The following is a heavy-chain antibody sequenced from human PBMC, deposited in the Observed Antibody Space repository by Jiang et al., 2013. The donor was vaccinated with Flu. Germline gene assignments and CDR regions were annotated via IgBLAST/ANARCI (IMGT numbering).Heavy chain of an antibody. CDR1: VSSKVAA. V-gene: IGHV6-1*01. D-gene: IGHD3-10*01. CDR3: ARNDRGALDV. Sequence: VSSKVAAWNWIRQSPSRGLEWLGRTYYRSKWFNDYAVSVKSRISVSPDTSKNQFSLQLNSVTPEDTAVYYCARNDRGALDVWGQGTMVTVSS. J-gene: IGHJ3*01. CDR2: TYYRSKWFN.